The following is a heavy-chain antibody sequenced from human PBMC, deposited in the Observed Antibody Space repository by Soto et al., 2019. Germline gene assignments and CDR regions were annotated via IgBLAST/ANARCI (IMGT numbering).Heavy chain of an antibody. D-gene: IGHD1-26*01. J-gene: IGHJ4*02. CDR1: GFTFSSYW. V-gene: IGHV3-30*03. CDR2: LSFDASKK. Sequence: GGSLRLSCAASGFTFSSYWMHWVRQAPGTGLELVAILSFDASKKYYADSVKGRFTISRDTSRNTLYLQMNSLRVEDTAVYYCRVGVADWGQGTRVTVSS. CDR3: RVGVAD.